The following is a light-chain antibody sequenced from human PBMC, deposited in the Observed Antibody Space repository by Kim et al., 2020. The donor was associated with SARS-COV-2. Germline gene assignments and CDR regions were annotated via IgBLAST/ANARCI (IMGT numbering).Light chain of an antibody. J-gene: IGKJ5*01. CDR3: LQHSTYPIT. V-gene: IGKV1-17*01. Sequence: ASVGNRVTITYRASQDIRNDLGWYQQNTGRATKRLIYGASSLQSGVPSRFIGSRSGTEFTLSISSVQPEDFATYFSLQHSTYPITFGQGTRLEIK. CDR1: QDIRND. CDR2: GAS.